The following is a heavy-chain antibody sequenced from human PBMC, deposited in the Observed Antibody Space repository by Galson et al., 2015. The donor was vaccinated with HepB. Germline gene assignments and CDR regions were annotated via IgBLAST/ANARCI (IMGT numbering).Heavy chain of an antibody. CDR1: GFTFSSYA. V-gene: IGHV3-30-3*01. D-gene: IGHD2-15*01. CDR3: ARRGYCSGGSCYSIVYGMDV. Sequence: SLRLSCAASGFTFSSYAMHWVRQAPGKGLEWVAVISYDGSNKYYADSVKGRFTISRDNSKNTLYLQMNSLRAEDTAVYYCARRGYCSGGSCYSIVYGMDVWGQGTTVTVSS. CDR2: ISYDGSNK. J-gene: IGHJ6*02.